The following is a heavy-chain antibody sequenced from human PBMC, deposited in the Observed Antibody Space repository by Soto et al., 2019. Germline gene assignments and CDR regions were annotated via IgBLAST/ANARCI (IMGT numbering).Heavy chain of an antibody. Sequence: GGSLRLSCAASGFTFSSYAMSWVRQAPGKGLEWVSAISGSGGSTYYADSVKGRFTISRDNSKNTLYLQMNSLRAEDTAVYYCAHPHYGSGSSVQNANAFDIWGQGTMVTVSS. CDR1: GFTFSSYA. CDR2: ISGSGGST. V-gene: IGHV3-23*01. D-gene: IGHD3-10*01. J-gene: IGHJ3*02. CDR3: AHPHYGSGSSVQNANAFDI.